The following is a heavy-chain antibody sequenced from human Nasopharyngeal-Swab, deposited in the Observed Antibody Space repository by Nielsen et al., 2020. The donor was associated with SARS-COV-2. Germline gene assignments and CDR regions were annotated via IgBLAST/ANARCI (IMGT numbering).Heavy chain of an antibody. CDR2: IYYSGST. Sequence: SETLSLTCTVSGGSISSSSYYWGWIRQPPGKGLEWIGSIYYSGSTYYNPSLKSRVTISVDTSKNQFSLKLSSVTAADTAVYYCARGRCSSTSCRVCSGGSCYYGMDVWGQGTTVTVSS. CDR1: GGSISSSSYY. J-gene: IGHJ6*02. D-gene: IGHD2-2*01. CDR3: ARGRCSSTSCRVCSGGSCYYGMDV. V-gene: IGHV4-39*07.